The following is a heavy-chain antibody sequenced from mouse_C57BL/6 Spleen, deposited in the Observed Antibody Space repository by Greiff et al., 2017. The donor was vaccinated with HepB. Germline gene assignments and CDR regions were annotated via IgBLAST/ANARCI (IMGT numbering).Heavy chain of an antibody. Sequence: VKLVESGPELVKPGASVKISCKASGYSFTSYYIHWVKQRPGQGLEWIGWIYPGSGNTKYNEKFKGKATLTADTSSSTAYMQLSSLTSEDSAVYYCARGGNYEGYAMDYWGQGTSVTVSS. CDR3: ARGGNYEGYAMDY. V-gene: IGHV1-66*01. CDR2: IYPGSGNT. J-gene: IGHJ4*01. D-gene: IGHD2-1*01. CDR1: GYSFTSYY.